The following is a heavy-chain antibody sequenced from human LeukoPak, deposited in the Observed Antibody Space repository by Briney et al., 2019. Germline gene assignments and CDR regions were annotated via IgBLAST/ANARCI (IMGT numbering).Heavy chain of an antibody. CDR2: IYYSGST. CDR3: ARVKREHNWNSKALWYYYYYMDV. V-gene: IGHV4-39*01. Sequence: SETLSLTCTVSGGSISSSSYYWGWIRQPPGKGLEWIGSIYYSGSTYYNPSLKSRVTISVDTSKNQFSLKLSSVTAADTAVYYCARVKREHNWNSKALWYYYYYMDVWGKGTTVTVSS. CDR1: GGSISSSSYY. D-gene: IGHD1-7*01. J-gene: IGHJ6*03.